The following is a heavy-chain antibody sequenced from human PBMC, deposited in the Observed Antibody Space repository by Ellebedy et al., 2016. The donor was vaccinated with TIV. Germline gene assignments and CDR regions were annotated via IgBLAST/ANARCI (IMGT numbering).Heavy chain of an antibody. CDR1: GFSFDLYA. CDR3: AKDGGSYFTEFDY. CDR2: ISGGGDIT. J-gene: IGHJ4*02. D-gene: IGHD3-16*01. V-gene: IGHV3-23*01. Sequence: GESLKISXAASGFSFDLYAMNWVRQAPGKGLEWVSVISGGGDITYYADSVRGRFIVSRDNSKDTVFLQMDSLRPDDTAVYYCAKDGGSYFTEFDYWGQGTLVIVSS.